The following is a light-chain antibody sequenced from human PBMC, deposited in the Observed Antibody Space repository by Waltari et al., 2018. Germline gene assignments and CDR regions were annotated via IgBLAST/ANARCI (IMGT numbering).Light chain of an antibody. J-gene: IGLJ3*02. CDR1: TSTIGSGSD. V-gene: IGLV1-40*01. CDR3: QSYDSSLNGRV. Sequence: QSVLTQPPSVSGAPGQTVTLSCTGSTSTIGSGSDVHWYQQLPRRAPKLLIYVNRNRPSGVPDRFSASRSGTSASLAITGLRPDDEADYYCQSYDSSLNGRVFGGGTRVTVL. CDR2: VNR.